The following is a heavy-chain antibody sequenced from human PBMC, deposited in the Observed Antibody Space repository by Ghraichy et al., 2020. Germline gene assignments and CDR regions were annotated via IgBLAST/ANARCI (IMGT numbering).Heavy chain of an antibody. CDR1: GYTFTNNY. CDR3: VRDIVGTTTELNYYYAMDV. D-gene: IGHD1-26*01. J-gene: IGHJ6*02. Sequence: ASVKVSCKASGYTFTNNYMHWVRQAPGQGLEWMGIINPSGSTSYAQKFQGRVSMTWDTSTGTVYMGLSSLRSEDTAVYYCVRDIVGTTTELNYYYAMDVWGQGTTVTVSS. CDR2: INPSGST. V-gene: IGHV1-46*01.